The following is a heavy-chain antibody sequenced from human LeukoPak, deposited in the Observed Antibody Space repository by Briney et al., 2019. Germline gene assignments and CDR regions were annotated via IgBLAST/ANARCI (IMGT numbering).Heavy chain of an antibody. J-gene: IGHJ6*03. CDR2: IYYSGST. Sequence: SETLSLTCTVSGGSISSGGYYWSWIRQHPGKGLEWIGYIYYSGSTYYNPSLKSRVTISVDTSKNQFSLKLSSVTAADTAVYYCARGRQPLGYYYYMDVWGKGTTVTVS. CDR1: GGSISSGGYY. D-gene: IGHD5-18*01. V-gene: IGHV4-31*03. CDR3: ARGRQPLGYYYYMDV.